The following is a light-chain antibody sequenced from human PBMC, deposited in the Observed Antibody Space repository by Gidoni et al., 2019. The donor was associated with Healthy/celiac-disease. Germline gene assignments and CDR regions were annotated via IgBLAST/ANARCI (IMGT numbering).Light chain of an antibody. J-gene: IGLJ2*01. CDR1: SSNIGNNY. V-gene: IGLV1-51*01. Sequence: QSVLTQPPSVSAAPGQKVTISCSGSSSNIGNNYVSWYQQLPGTASKLLIYDNNKRPSGIPDRFSGSKSGTSATLGITGLQTGDEADYYCGTWDSSLSARVVFGGGTKLTVL. CDR3: GTWDSSLSARVV. CDR2: DNN.